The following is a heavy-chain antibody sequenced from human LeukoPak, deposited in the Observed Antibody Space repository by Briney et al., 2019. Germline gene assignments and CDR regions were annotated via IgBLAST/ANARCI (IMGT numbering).Heavy chain of an antibody. CDR1: GASISSSDYY. CDR3: ARVRDGYNGYYYYYYMDV. Sequence: SETLSLICSVSGASISSSDYYWGWIRQPPGKGLEWIGTIYHSGSTYYNSSLKGRVTISVDTSKNQFSLKFNSVTAADTAVYYCARVRDGYNGYYYYYYMDVWGKGTTVTISS. D-gene: IGHD5-24*01. V-gene: IGHV4-39*07. J-gene: IGHJ6*03. CDR2: IYHSGST.